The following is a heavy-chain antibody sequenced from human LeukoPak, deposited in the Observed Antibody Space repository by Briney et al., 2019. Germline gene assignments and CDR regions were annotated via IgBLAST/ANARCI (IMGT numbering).Heavy chain of an antibody. CDR1: GFTVSSNY. D-gene: IGHD2-15*01. Sequence: NAGGSLRLSCAASGFTVSSNYMSWVRQPPGKGLEWIGEINHSGSTNYNPSLKSRVTISVDTSKNQFSLKLSSVTAADTAVYYCARGLGPKDNWFDPWGQGTLVTVSS. J-gene: IGHJ5*02. CDR3: ARGLGPKDNWFDP. CDR2: INHSGST. V-gene: IGHV4-34*01.